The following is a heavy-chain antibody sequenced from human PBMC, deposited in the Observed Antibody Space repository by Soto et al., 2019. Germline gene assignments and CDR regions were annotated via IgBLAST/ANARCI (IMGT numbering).Heavy chain of an antibody. CDR2: IIPIFGTA. CDR1: GGTFSSYA. V-gene: IGHV1-69*13. Sequence: SVKVSCKASGGTFSSYAISWVRQAPGQGLEWMGGIIPIFGTANYAQKFQGRVTITADESTSTAYMELSSLRSEDTAVYYCARATLAYCGGDCSYDDFDIWGQGTMVTVSS. D-gene: IGHD2-21*02. CDR3: ARATLAYCGGDCSYDDFDI. J-gene: IGHJ3*02.